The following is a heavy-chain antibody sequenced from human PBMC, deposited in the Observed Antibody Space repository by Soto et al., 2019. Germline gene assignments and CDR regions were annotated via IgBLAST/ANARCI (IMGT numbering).Heavy chain of an antibody. CDR3: AKDPLTRGWFDP. V-gene: IGHV3-23*01. Sequence: PGGSLRLSCVASGFTFSGNAMTWVRQAPGKGLHWVSGISAGGTTYYADSAKGRFTISRDNSKNTLYLQMNSLRADDTAVYYCAKDPLTRGWFDPWGQGTLVTV. J-gene: IGHJ5*02. CDR1: GFTFSGNA. CDR2: ISAGGTT.